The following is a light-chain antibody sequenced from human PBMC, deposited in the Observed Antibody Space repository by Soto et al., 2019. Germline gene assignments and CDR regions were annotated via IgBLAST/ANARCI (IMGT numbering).Light chain of an antibody. J-gene: IGKJ5*01. CDR1: QGISGW. CDR3: HQSNSFPIT. V-gene: IGKV1-12*01. Sequence: DIQVTQSPSSLSASVGDRVTITCRASQGISGWLAWSQQKPGKAPKLLIYSASTLESGVPSRFSGSGSGTDFTLTISSLQPEDFATYYCHQSNSFPITFGQGTRLEIK. CDR2: SAS.